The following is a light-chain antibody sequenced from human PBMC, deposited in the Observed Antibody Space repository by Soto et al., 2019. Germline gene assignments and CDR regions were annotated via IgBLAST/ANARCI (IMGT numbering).Light chain of an antibody. CDR2: DVS. J-gene: IGLJ1*01. Sequence: ALTQPASVSGSPGQSITISCTGTSSDVGAYNYDSWYQQYPGEAPKVIIYDVSHRPAGVSNRFSGSKSGNTASLTISGLQTQDEADYYCRSYTSATTYLFGSGTKVTVL. CDR3: RSYTSATTYL. V-gene: IGLV2-14*01. CDR1: SSDVGAYNY.